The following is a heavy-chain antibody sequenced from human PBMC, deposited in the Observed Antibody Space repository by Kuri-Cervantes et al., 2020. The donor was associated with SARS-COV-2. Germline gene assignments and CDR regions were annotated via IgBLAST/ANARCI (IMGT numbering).Heavy chain of an antibody. J-gene: IGHJ5*02. Sequence: WIRQSPGKGLEWIGSIYHSGSTYYNPSLKSRVTISVDTSKNQFSLKLSSVTAADTAVYYCARGEAGRGWFDPWGQGTLVTVSS. CDR3: ARGEAGRGWFDP. V-gene: IGHV4-39*07. D-gene: IGHD3-16*01. CDR2: IYHSGST.